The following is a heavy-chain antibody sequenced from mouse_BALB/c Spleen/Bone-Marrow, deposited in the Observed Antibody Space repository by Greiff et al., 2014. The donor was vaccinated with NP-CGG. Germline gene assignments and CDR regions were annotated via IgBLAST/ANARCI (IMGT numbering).Heavy chain of an antibody. Sequence: EVQLQQSGAELVKPGASVKLSCTASGFNIKDTYIHWVRQRPEQGLEWIGRIDPANGNTKYDPKFQGKATITADTSSNTAYLQLSSLTSEDTAVYYCAIYYYGISGFAYWGQGTLVTVSA. D-gene: IGHD1-1*01. V-gene: IGHV14-3*02. CDR2: IDPANGNT. J-gene: IGHJ3*01. CDR3: AIYYYGISGFAY. CDR1: GFNIKDTY.